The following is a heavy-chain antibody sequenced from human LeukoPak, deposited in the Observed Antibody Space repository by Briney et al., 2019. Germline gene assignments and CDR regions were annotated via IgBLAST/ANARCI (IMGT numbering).Heavy chain of an antibody. CDR1: GFTFSSYS. CDR2: ISSSSSTI. J-gene: IGHJ4*02. CDR3: ARDRGGSYSAIDY. V-gene: IGHV3-48*04. Sequence: GGSLRLSCAASGFTFSSYSMSWVRQAPGKGLEWVSFISSSSSTIYYADSVKGRFTISRDNAKNSLYLQMNSLRAEDTAVYYCARDRGGSYSAIDYWGQGTLVTVSS. D-gene: IGHD1-26*01.